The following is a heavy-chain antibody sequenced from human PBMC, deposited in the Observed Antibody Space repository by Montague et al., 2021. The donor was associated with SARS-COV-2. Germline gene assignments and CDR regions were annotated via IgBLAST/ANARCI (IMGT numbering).Heavy chain of an antibody. Sequence: SLRLSCAASGFTFSSYNMNWVRQAPGKGLEWISYISSSSSTIYYXDSVKGRFTISRDNAKNSLYLQMNSLRDDDTAVYYCARDPVSITLIVVVRYGMDVWGQGATVTVSS. J-gene: IGHJ6*02. V-gene: IGHV3-48*02. D-gene: IGHD3-22*01. CDR3: ARDPVSITLIVVVRYGMDV. CDR1: GFTFSSYN. CDR2: ISSSSSTI.